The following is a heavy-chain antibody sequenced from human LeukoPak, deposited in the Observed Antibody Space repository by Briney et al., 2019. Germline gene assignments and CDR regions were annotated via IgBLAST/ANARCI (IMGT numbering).Heavy chain of an antibody. D-gene: IGHD3-3*01. V-gene: IGHV1-2*02. CDR1: GYTFTDYY. J-gene: IGHJ4*02. CDR3: ARGTGGRFLEWFFPADY. Sequence: ASVKVSCKASGYTFTDYYIYWVRQAPGQGLEWMGWVNPNSGGTNYAQKFQDRVTMTRDTSISTAYMELSRLRSDDTAMYYCARGTGGRFLEWFFPADYWAQGTLVTVSS. CDR2: VNPNSGGT.